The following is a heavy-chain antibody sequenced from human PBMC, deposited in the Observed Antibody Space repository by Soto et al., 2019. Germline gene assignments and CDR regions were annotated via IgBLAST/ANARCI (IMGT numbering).Heavy chain of an antibody. V-gene: IGHV4-34*01. CDR2: INHSGST. CDR3: ARGTSGYDQNYYYYYGMDV. J-gene: IGHJ6*02. Sequence: PSETLSLTCAVYGGSFSGYYWSWIRQPPGKGLEWIGEINHSGSTNYNPSLKSRVTISVDTSKNQFSLKLSSVTAADTAVYYCARGTSGYDQNYYYYYGMDVWVQGTTVTVSS. CDR1: GGSFSGYY. D-gene: IGHD5-12*01.